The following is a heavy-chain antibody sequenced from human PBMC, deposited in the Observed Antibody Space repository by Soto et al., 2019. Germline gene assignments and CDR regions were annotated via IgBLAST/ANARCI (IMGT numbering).Heavy chain of an antibody. CDR1: GESFNGYY. Sequence: QVQLQQWGAGLLKPSETLSLTCAVYGESFNGYYCTWTRQSPGKGLEWIGEIHPSGSNYYNPSLQTRVIMSLDTSKKQFSLQLSSVTAADTATYYCSRGTDAYKGGRTWGQGTLVTVSS. J-gene: IGHJ5*02. V-gene: IGHV4-34*02. CDR3: SRGTDAYKGGRT. D-gene: IGHD1-1*01. CDR2: IHPSGSN.